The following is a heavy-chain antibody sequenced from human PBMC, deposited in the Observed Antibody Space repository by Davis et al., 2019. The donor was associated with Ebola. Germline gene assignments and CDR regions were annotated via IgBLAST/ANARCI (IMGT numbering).Heavy chain of an antibody. CDR2: INPSGGST. D-gene: IGHD6-6*01. V-gene: IGHV1-46*01. CDR1: GYTFTSYY. J-gene: IGHJ6*02. Sequence: AASVKVSCKASGYTFTSYYMHWVRQAPGQGLEWMGIINPSGGSTSYAQKFQGRVTMTRDTSTSTVYMELSSLRSEDTAVYYCARGVIAARLHVNGMDVWGQGTTVTVSS. CDR3: ARGVIAARLHVNGMDV.